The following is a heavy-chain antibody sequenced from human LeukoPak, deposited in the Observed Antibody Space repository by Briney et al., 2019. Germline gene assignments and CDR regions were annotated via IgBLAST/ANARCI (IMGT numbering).Heavy chain of an antibody. D-gene: IGHD3-10*01. CDR2: INHSGST. CDR1: GGSFSGYY. CDR3: ARRRVRGVIITGGYYFDY. V-gene: IGHV4-34*01. Sequence: SETLSLTCAVYGGSFSGYYWSWIRQPPGKGLEWIGEINHSGSTNYNPSHKSRVTISVDTSKNQFSLKLSSVTAADTAVYYCARRRVRGVIITGGYYFDYWGQGTLVTVSS. J-gene: IGHJ4*02.